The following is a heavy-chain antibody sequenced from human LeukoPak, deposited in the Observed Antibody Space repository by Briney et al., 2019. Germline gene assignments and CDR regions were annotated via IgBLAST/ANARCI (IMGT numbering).Heavy chain of an antibody. CDR1: GFTFSNYG. CDR3: ALRFDF. CDR2: ISYDGSNK. V-gene: IGHV3-30*03. Sequence: GASLRLSCAASGFTFSNYGMHWVRQAPGKGLEWVAVISYDGSNKYYADSVKGRFTISRDNSKNTLYLQMNSLRAEDTAVYYCALRFDFWGQGTLVTVSS. J-gene: IGHJ4*02.